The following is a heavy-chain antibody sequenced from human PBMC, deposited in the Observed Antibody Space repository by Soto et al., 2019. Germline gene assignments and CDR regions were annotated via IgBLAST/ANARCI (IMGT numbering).Heavy chain of an antibody. D-gene: IGHD6-19*01. CDR3: AKASGWRNYYYYYGMDV. CDR2: ISGSGGST. J-gene: IGHJ6*02. Sequence: EVQLLEPGGGLVQPGGSLRLSCAASGFTFSSYAMSWVRQAPGKGLEWVSAISGSGGSTYYADSVKGRFTISRDNSKNTLYLQMNSLRAEDTAVYYCAKASGWRNYYYYYGMDVWGQGTTVTVSS. V-gene: IGHV3-23*01. CDR1: GFTFSSYA.